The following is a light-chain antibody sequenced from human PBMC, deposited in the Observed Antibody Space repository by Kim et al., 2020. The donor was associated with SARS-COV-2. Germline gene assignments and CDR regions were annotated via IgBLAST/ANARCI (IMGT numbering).Light chain of an antibody. Sequence: QSVLTQPPSASGSPGQSVTISCTGTSSDIGSDNFVSWYQQHPGKAPKLIIYEVFKRPSGVPDRFSGSKSGNTASLTVSGLQAEDEADYYCSSCPGRNNLVLFGGGTQLTVL. V-gene: IGLV2-8*01. CDR1: SSDIGSDNF. CDR3: SSCPGRNNLVL. J-gene: IGLJ2*01. CDR2: EVF.